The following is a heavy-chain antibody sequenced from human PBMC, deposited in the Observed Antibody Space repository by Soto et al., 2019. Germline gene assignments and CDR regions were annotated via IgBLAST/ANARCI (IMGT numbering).Heavy chain of an antibody. Sequence: QLQLQESGSGLVKPSQTLSLTCAVSGGSISSGGYSWSWIRQPPGKGLEWIGYIYHSGSTYYNPSLESRVTISVDRSKNQFSLELSSVTAADTAVDYCAAGGGLPRYYWGQGTLVTVSS. CDR3: AAGGGLPRYY. CDR2: IYHSGST. J-gene: IGHJ4*02. CDR1: GGSISSGGYS. D-gene: IGHD5-12*01. V-gene: IGHV4-30-2*01.